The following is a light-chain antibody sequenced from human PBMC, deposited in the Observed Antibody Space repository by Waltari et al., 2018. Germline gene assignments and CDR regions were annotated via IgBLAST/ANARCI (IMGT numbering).Light chain of an antibody. J-gene: IGKJ5*01. CDR2: GAS. Sequence: EIVLTQSPGTLSLSPGERATLSCRASQSGSSSFLAWYQQKPGQAPRLLIYGASSRATGIPDRFSGSGSGTDFTLTISRLEPEDFAVYYCQQYGSSPFTLGQGTRLEIK. CDR1: QSGSSSF. V-gene: IGKV3-20*01. CDR3: QQYGSSPFT.